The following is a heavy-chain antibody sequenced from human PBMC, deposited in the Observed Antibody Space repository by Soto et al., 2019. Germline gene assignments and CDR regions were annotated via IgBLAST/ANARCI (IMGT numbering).Heavy chain of an antibody. D-gene: IGHD2-2*01. CDR1: GYTLTELS. CDR2: FDPEDGET. V-gene: IGHV1-24*01. J-gene: IGHJ5*01. CDR3: AAVVPAARSYWFDS. Sequence: ASVKVSCKVSGYTLTELSMHWVRQAPGKGLEWMGGFDPEDGETIYAQKFQGRVTMTEDTSTDTAYMELSSLRSEDTAVYYCAAVVPAARSYWFDSWGQGTLVTVSS.